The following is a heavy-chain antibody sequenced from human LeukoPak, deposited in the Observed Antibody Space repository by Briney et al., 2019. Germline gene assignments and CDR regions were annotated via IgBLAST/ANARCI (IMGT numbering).Heavy chain of an antibody. CDR2: IYTSGST. Sequence: SETLSLTCTVPGGSISSYYWSWIRQPAGKGLEWIGRIYTSGSTNYNPSLKSRVTMSVDTSKNQFSLKLSSVTAADTAVYYCAISQYCSSTSCYYYFDYWGQGTLVTVSS. CDR3: AISQYCSSTSCYYYFDY. V-gene: IGHV4-4*07. J-gene: IGHJ4*02. D-gene: IGHD2-2*01. CDR1: GGSISSYY.